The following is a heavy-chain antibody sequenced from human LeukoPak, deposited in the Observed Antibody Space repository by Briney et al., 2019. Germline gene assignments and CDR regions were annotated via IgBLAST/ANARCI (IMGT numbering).Heavy chain of an antibody. CDR1: GFTFSSYA. J-gene: IGHJ4*02. D-gene: IGHD3-22*01. CDR3: AKDLRITMIVVVTSPFDY. Sequence: GGSLRLSCAASGFTFSSYAMHWVRQAPGKGLEWVAVISYDGSNKYYADSVKGRFTISRDNSKNTLYLQMNSLRAEDTAVYYCAKDLRITMIVVVTSPFDYWGQGTLVTVSS. V-gene: IGHV3-30-3*01. CDR2: ISYDGSNK.